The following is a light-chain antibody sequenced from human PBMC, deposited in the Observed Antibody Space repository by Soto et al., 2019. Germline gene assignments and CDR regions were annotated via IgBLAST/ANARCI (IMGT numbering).Light chain of an antibody. Sequence: DIRVTQSPSSRSACVGDRVTITCRASQSISSYLNWYQQKPGKAPKLLIYAASSLQSGVPSRFSGSGSGTDFTLTISSLQPEDFATYYCQQSYIFGPGAKVDIK. V-gene: IGKV1-39*01. CDR3: QQSYI. CDR1: QSISSY. CDR2: AAS. J-gene: IGKJ3*01.